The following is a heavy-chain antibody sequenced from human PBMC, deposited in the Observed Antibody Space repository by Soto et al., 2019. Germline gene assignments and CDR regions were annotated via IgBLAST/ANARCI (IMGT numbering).Heavy chain of an antibody. CDR2: INHSGST. V-gene: IGHV4-34*01. Sequence: SETLSLTCAVYGGSFSGYYWSWIRQPPGKGLEWIGEINHSGSTNYNPSLKSRVTISVDTSKNQFSLKLSSVTAADTAVYYCARVRVVPAGHFDYWGQGTLVTAPQ. CDR3: ARVRVVPAGHFDY. J-gene: IGHJ4*02. D-gene: IGHD2-2*01. CDR1: GGSFSGYY.